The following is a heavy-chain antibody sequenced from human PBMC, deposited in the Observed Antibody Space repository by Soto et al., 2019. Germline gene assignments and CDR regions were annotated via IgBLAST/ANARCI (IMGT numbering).Heavy chain of an antibody. Sequence: GGPLRLSCPASGFTFSSYSMNWVRRAPGKGLEWVSSISSSSSYIYYADSVKGRFTISRDNAKNSLYLQMNSLRAEDTAVYYCARDQPGYSYGYGLGYWGQGTLVTVSS. V-gene: IGHV3-21*01. D-gene: IGHD5-18*01. CDR1: GFTFSSYS. CDR2: ISSSSSYI. J-gene: IGHJ4*02. CDR3: ARDQPGYSYGYGLGY.